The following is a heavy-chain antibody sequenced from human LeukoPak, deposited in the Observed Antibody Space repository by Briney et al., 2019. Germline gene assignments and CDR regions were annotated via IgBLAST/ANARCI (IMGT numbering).Heavy chain of an antibody. D-gene: IGHD3-10*01. V-gene: IGHV4-59*08. Sequence: PSETLSLTCTVSGGSLDTHYWSRIRQPPGRGLEWIGYIFSSGSTNYNPSLKSRVTILVDTSKNQLFLNLSSVTAADTAVYYCARGSYGSRYWGQGTLVTVSS. CDR1: GGSLDTHY. CDR2: IFSSGST. CDR3: ARGSYGSRY. J-gene: IGHJ4*02.